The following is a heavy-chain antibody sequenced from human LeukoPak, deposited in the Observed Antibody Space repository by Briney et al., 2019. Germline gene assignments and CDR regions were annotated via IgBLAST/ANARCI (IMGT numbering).Heavy chain of an antibody. J-gene: IGHJ4*02. D-gene: IGHD6-13*01. CDR2: ISAYNGNT. Sequence: ASVKVSCKASGYTFTSYGISWVRQAPGQGLEWMGWISAYNGNTNYAQKLQGRVTMTTDTSTSTAYMGLRSLRSDDTAVYYCARDFEYSSSWYKRSVFDYWGQGTLVTVSS. V-gene: IGHV1-18*01. CDR3: ARDFEYSSSWYKRSVFDY. CDR1: GYTFTSYG.